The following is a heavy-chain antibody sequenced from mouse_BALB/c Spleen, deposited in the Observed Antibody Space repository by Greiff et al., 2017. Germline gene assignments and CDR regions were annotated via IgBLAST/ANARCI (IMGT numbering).Heavy chain of an antibody. Sequence: QVQLQQSGAELAKPGASVKMSCKASGYTFTSYWMHWVKQRPGQGLEWIGYINPSTGYTEYNQKFKDKATLTADKSSSTAYMQLSSLTSEDSAVYYCAKGQYFDVWGAGTTVTVSS. CDR3: AKGQYFDV. CDR2: INPSTGYT. V-gene: IGHV1-7*01. J-gene: IGHJ1*01. D-gene: IGHD3-3*01. CDR1: GYTFTSYW.